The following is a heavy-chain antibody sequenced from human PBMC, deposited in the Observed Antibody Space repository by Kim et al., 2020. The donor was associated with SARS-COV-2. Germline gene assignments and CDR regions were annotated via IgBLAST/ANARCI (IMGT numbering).Heavy chain of an antibody. Sequence: GGSLRLSCAASGFTFSSYEMNWVRQAPGKGPEWVSYISSSGSTIYYADPVKGRFTISRDNAKNSLYLQMNSLSAEDTAVYYCARVYNWNYGDYWGQGTLVSVSS. V-gene: IGHV3-48*03. J-gene: IGHJ4*02. D-gene: IGHD1-7*01. CDR3: ARVYNWNYGDY. CDR1: GFTFSSYE. CDR2: ISSSGSTI.